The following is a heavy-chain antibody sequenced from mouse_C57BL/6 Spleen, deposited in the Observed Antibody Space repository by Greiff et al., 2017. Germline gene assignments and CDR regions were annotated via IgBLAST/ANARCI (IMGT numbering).Heavy chain of an antibody. CDR1: GYAFSSSW. CDR2: IYPGDGDT. J-gene: IGHJ4*01. Sequence: QVQLQQSGPELVKPGASVKISCKASGYAFSSSWMNWVKQRPGKGLEWIGRIYPGDGDTNYNGKFKGKATLTADKSSSTAYMQLSSLTSEDSAVYFCARCAYYYAMDYWGQRTSVTVSS. CDR3: ARCAYYYAMDY. V-gene: IGHV1-82*01.